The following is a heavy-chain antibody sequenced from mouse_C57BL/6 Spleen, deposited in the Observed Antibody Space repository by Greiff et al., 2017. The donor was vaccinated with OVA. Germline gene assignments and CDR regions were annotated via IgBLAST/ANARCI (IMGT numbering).Heavy chain of an antibody. D-gene: IGHD2-5*01. CDR3: AREEDAYYSNFRFAY. J-gene: IGHJ3*01. V-gene: IGHV1-39*01. CDR1: GYSFTDYN. Sequence: EVQLQESGPELVKPGASVKISCKASGYSFTDYNMNWVKQSNGKSLEWIGVINPNYGTTSYNQKFKGKATLTVDQSSSTAYMQLNSLTSEDSAVYYCAREEDAYYSNFRFAYWGQGTLVTVSA. CDR2: INPNYGTT.